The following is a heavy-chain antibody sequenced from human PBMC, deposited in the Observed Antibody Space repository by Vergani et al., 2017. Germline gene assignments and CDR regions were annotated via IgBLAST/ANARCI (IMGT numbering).Heavy chain of an antibody. V-gene: IGHV3-21*01. J-gene: IGHJ3*02. CDR1: GFTVSSNY. D-gene: IGHD6-19*01. Sequence: EVQLVETGGGLIQPGGSLRLSCAASGFTVSSNYMSWVRQAPGKGLEWVSSNSSSSSYIFYADSVKGRFTISRDNAKNSLYLQMISLRADDTAVYYCASAGYSSGFAFDIWGQGTMVTVSS. CDR3: ASAGYSSGFAFDI. CDR2: NSSSSSYI.